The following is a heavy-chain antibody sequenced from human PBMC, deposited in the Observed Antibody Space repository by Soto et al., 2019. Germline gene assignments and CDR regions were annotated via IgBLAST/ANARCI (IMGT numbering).Heavy chain of an antibody. CDR3: ARSRYCSGGSCPTYGMDV. J-gene: IGHJ6*02. CDR2: INHSGST. D-gene: IGHD2-15*01. Sequence: PSETLSLTCAVYGGSFSGYYWSWIRQPPGKGLEWIGEINHSGSTNYNPSLKSRVTISVDTSKNQFSLKLSSVTAADTAVYYCARSRYCSGGSCPTYGMDVWGQGTTVTVSS. V-gene: IGHV4-34*01. CDR1: GGSFSGYY.